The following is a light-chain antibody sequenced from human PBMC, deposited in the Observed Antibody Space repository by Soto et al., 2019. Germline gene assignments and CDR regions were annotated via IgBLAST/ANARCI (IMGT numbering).Light chain of an antibody. V-gene: IGLV2-14*01. CDR2: EVN. CDR3: SSYTRITTYV. Sequence: QSALTQPASVSGSPGQSITISCTGTSSDVGGYNYVSWYQQHPGKAPQLMIYEVNNRPSGVSDRFSGSKSGNTASLTISGLQTEDEADYYCSSYTRITTYVFGTGTKVTVL. J-gene: IGLJ1*01. CDR1: SSDVGGYNY.